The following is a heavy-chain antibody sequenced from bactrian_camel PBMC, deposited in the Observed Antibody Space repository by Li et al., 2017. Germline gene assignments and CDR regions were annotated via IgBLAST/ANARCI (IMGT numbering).Heavy chain of an antibody. D-gene: IGHD6*01. CDR2: ITARTT. Sequence: QVQLVESEGGLVQPGGSLRLSCAASGFTFINSGMYWVRQAPGRGLECVSLITARTTHYADSVKGRFTISQDNAKNTLYLQMNSLKPEDTAMYYCAARRRTVVTTPWDMDYWGKGTQVTVS. J-gene: IGHJ7*01. V-gene: IGHV3S1*01. CDR1: GFTFINSG.